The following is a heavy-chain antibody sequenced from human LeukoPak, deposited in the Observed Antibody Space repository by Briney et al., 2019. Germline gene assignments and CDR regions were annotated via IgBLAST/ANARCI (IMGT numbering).Heavy chain of an antibody. CDR3: ARARCSRTSCNTESDY. J-gene: IGHJ4*02. CDR1: GFTLSPYW. D-gene: IGHD2-2*01. Sequence: PGRSLRLSCSASGFTLSPYWMHWVRQSPGKGLVWFSPTNSDGSSTTYADSVKGRFTISRDNTKNTLYLQMNILRAEDTAVYYCARARCSRTSCNTESDYWGQGTLVTVSS. V-gene: IGHV3-74*01. CDR2: TNSDGSST.